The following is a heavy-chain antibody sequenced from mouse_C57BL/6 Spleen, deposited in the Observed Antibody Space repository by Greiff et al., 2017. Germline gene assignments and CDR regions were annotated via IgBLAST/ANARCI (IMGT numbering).Heavy chain of an antibody. Sequence: QVQLQQSGPELVKPGASVKISCKASGYAFSSSWMNWVKQRPGKGLEWIGRIYPGDGDTNYNGKFKGKATLTADKSSSTAYMQLSSLTSEDSAVYVSARRHMGNWYFDVWGTGTTVTVSS. D-gene: IGHD1-1*02. CDR2: IYPGDGDT. CDR3: ARRHMGNWYFDV. CDR1: GYAFSSSW. V-gene: IGHV1-82*01. J-gene: IGHJ1*03.